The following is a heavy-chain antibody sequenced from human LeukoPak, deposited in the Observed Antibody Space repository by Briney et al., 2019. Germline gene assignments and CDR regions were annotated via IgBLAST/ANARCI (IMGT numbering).Heavy chain of an antibody. CDR1: GYTFTSYY. Sequence: ASVKVSCKASGYTFTSYYMHWVRQAPGQGLEWMGWINPNSGGTNYAQKFQGRVTMTRDTSISTAYMGLSRLRSDDTAVYYCARLPKGYYYMDVWGKGTTVTVSS. CDR3: ARLPKGYYYMDV. J-gene: IGHJ6*03. V-gene: IGHV1-2*02. CDR2: INPNSGGT.